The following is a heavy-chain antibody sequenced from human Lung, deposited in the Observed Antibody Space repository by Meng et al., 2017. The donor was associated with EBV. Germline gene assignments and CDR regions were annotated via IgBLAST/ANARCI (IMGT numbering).Heavy chain of an antibody. Sequence: GQLVEAWGGLVKPGGSLDLSRTASGFIFSSDAMHWVRQAPGNGLEWVTTIWDAGSKKHYADAVRGRFTISRDNSKNTLHLQMNSLRVEDTAVYYCARGATSVFDLWGRGTLVTVSS. J-gene: IGHJ2*01. CDR1: GFIFSSDA. CDR2: IWDAGSKK. CDR3: ARGATSVFDL. V-gene: IGHV3-33*01.